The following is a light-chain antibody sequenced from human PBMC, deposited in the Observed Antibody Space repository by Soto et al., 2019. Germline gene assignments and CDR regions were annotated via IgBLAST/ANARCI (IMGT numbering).Light chain of an antibody. CDR1: QSISSY. V-gene: IGKV1-39*01. CDR3: QQGYSTPWT. CDR2: AAS. Sequence: DIHMTQSPSSLSASVGYRVTITCRASQSISSYLHWYQQKPGKAPKLLIYAASNLQSGVPSRFSASGYGTDFTLTLNSLQTEDFATYYCQQGYSTPWTFGQGTKVDIK. J-gene: IGKJ1*01.